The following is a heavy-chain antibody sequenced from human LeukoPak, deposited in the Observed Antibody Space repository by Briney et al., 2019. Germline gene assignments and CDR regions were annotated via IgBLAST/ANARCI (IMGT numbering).Heavy chain of an antibody. CDR3: ARDQGGYGSFDN. J-gene: IGHJ4*02. V-gene: IGHV4-31*03. CDR2: IRYSGGT. D-gene: IGHD5-12*01. Sequence: SQTLSLICTVSGGSISSGGYYWSWIRQHPGKGPEWIGNIRYSGGTYGNPSLKSRATMSVDTSKNQFSLRLTSVTAADTAVYYCARDQGGYGSFDNWGQGTLVTVSS. CDR1: GGSISSGGYY.